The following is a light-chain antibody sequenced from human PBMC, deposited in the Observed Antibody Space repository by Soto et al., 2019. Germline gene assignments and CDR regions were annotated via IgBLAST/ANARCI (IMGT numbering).Light chain of an antibody. Sequence: IIMTQSPATLSVSPGEPATLSCRASQSVGTNLAWYQQKPGQPPRLLIYATSTRVTGVPVRFSGGGSGTDFTLTISSLQSEDVAVYYCQQYYSTPYTFGQGTQLEIK. J-gene: IGKJ2*01. V-gene: IGKV3D-15*01. CDR2: ATS. CDR1: QSVGTN. CDR3: QQYYSTPYT.